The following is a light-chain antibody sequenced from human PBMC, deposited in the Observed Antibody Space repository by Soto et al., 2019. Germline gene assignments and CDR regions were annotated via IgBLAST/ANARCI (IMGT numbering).Light chain of an antibody. Sequence: EIVLTQSPGTLSLSPGERATLSCRASQSVNTKYLAWYQQKPGQAPRLLISGVSSRATGIPDRFSGSGSGTDFTLTISSLQSEDFAVYYCQQYGSSSITFGQGTRLEN. CDR2: GVS. J-gene: IGKJ5*01. CDR3: QQYGSSSIT. V-gene: IGKV3-20*01. CDR1: QSVNTKY.